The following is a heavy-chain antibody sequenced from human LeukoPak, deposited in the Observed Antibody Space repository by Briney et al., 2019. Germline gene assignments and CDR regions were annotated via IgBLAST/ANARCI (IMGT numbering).Heavy chain of an antibody. CDR2: IRYDGSNK. CDR3: AKRSSTSCCDAFDI. D-gene: IGHD2-2*01. CDR1: GFSLSSYW. Sequence: PGGSLRLSCAASGFSLSSYWMTWVRQAPGKGLEWVAFIRYDGSNKYYADSVKGRFTISRDNSKNTLYLQMNSLRAEDTAVYYCAKRSSTSCCDAFDIWGQGTMVTVSS. J-gene: IGHJ3*02. V-gene: IGHV3-30*02.